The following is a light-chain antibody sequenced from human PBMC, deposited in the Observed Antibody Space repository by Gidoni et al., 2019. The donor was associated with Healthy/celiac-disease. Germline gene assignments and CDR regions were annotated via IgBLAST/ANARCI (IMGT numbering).Light chain of an antibody. V-gene: IGKV3-20*01. CDR3: QQYGSSPWT. CDR2: GAS. Sequence: IVLTQSPGTLSLSPGERATLSCRTSQSVSSSYLACYQQTPGQAPRLLIYGASSRATGIPDRFSGSGSGTDFTLTISRLEPEDFAVYYCQQYGSSPWTFGQGTKVEIK. CDR1: QSVSSSY. J-gene: IGKJ1*01.